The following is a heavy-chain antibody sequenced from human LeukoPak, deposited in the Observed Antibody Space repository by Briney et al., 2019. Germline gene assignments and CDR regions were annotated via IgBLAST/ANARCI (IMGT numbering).Heavy chain of an antibody. CDR1: DDSISGSRYY. J-gene: IGHJ4*02. V-gene: IGHV4-39*06. CDR3: ARGVSYSSSHFDY. D-gene: IGHD6-6*01. Sequence: SGTLSLTCTVSDDSISGSRYYWGWIRLPPGTGLEWIGSVFYSGSTYYNPSLKSRVAISLDTSKSQFPLRLSSVTAADTAVYYCARGVSYSSSHFDYWGQGTRVTVSS. CDR2: VFYSGST.